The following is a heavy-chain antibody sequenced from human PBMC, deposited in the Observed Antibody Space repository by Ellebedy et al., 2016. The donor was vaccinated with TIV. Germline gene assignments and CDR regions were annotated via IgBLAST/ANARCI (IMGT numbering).Heavy chain of an antibody. D-gene: IGHD3-3*01. J-gene: IGHJ4*02. CDR2: IRGRDGRT. V-gene: IGHV3-23*01. Sequence: GESLKISCAASGFTFANYAMTWVRQVPGKGLEWFSSIRGRDGRTSYTDSAKGRFTISRDNSKNTVFLQMNSLRAEDTAVYYCARESDLGSIGAGFDYWGQGDLVTVSS. CDR1: GFTFANYA. CDR3: ARESDLGSIGAGFDY.